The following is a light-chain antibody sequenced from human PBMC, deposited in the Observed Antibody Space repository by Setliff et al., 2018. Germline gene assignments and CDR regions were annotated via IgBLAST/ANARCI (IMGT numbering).Light chain of an antibody. CDR3: SSYAASYNPYV. Sequence: QSVLTQPPSASGSPGQSLTISCTGTSSDVGAYNYVSWYQQHPGKAPKLMIYEVTKRPSGVPDRFSGSKSGNTASLTVSGLQADDEADYYCSSYAASYNPYVFGTGT. CDR1: SSDVGAYNY. V-gene: IGLV2-8*01. CDR2: EVT. J-gene: IGLJ1*01.